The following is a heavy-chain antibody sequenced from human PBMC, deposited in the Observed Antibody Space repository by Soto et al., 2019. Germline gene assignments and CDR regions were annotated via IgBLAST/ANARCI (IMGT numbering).Heavy chain of an antibody. CDR3: AKDPSYYYDSSLFDY. D-gene: IGHD3-22*01. Sequence: PGGSLRLSCAASGFTFSSYAMSWVRQAPGKGLEWVSAISGSGGSTYYADSVKGRFTIYRDNSKNTLYLQMNSLRAEDTAVYYCAKDPSYYYDSSLFDYWGQGTLVTVSS. CDR2: ISGSGGST. CDR1: GFTFSSYA. J-gene: IGHJ4*02. V-gene: IGHV3-23*01.